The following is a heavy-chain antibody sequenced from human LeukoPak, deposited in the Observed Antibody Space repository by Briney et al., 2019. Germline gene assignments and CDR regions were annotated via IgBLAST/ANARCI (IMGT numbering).Heavy chain of an antibody. J-gene: IGHJ4*02. CDR3: ARGGSYQENDY. CDR1: RFTFSSYS. CDR2: ISSSGSYI. D-gene: IGHD1-26*01. V-gene: IGHV3-21*01. Sequence: GGSLRLSCAASRFTFSSYSMNWVRQAPGKGLEWVSSISSSGSYIYYADSVKGRFTISRDNAKNSLYLQMNSLRAEDTAVYYCARGGSYQENDYWGQGTLVTVSS.